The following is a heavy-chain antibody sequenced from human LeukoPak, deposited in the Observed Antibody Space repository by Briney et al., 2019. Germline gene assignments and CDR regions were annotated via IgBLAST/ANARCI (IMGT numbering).Heavy chain of an antibody. Sequence: GGSLRLSCAASGFSFSSYWMHWVRQAPGKGPVWVARTNRDGSSTAYADSVKGRFTISKDNAKNTLYLLMNSLRAEDTAVYYCARDSVEWYIFDYWGQGTLVTVSS. CDR2: TNRDGSST. D-gene: IGHD3-3*01. CDR3: ARDSVEWYIFDY. CDR1: GFSFSSYW. J-gene: IGHJ4*02. V-gene: IGHV3-74*01.